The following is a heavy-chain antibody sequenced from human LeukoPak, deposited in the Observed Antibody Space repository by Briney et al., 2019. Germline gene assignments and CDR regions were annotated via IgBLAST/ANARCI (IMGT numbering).Heavy chain of an antibody. V-gene: IGHV1-2*02. D-gene: IGHD2-2*02. CDR3: AREYLRSTSCYTCGRFGY. CDR1: GYTFTSYD. Sequence: ASVKVSCKASGYTFTSYDINWVRQATGQGLEWMGWINPNSGGTNYAQKFQGRVTMTRDTSISTAYMELSRLRSDDTAVYYCAREYLRSTSCYTCGRFGYWGQGTLVTVSS. J-gene: IGHJ4*02. CDR2: INPNSGGT.